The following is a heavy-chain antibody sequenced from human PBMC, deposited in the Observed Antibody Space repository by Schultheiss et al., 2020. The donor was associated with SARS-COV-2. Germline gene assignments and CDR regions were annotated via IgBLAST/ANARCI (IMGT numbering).Heavy chain of an antibody. CDR1: GFTFSSYA. Sequence: GESLKISCAASGFTFSSYAMHWVRQAPGKGLEWVAVISYDGSNKYYADSVKGRFTISRDNSKNTLYLQMNSLRAEDTAVYYCAGGIAVAGHFDYWGQGTLVTVSS. V-gene: IGHV3-30*01. D-gene: IGHD6-19*01. CDR3: AGGIAVAGHFDY. CDR2: ISYDGSNK. J-gene: IGHJ4*02.